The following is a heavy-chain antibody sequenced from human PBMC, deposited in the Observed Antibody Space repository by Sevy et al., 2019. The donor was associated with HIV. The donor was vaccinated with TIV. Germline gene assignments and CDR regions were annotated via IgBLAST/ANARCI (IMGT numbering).Heavy chain of an antibody. CDR2: VWYDGIQK. CDR3: ATDKFPPPMITMVRGGLSYYFDY. V-gene: IGHV3-33*01. J-gene: IGHJ4*02. CDR1: GFTFSDYG. Sequence: GGSLRLSCAASGFTFSDYGIHWVRQAPGKGLEWVAVVWYDGIQKFYTDSVKGRFTISRDNSKNTRYLQMNSLRAEDTAMYDEATDKFPPPMITMVRGGLSYYFDYWGQGTLVTVSS. D-gene: IGHD3-10*01.